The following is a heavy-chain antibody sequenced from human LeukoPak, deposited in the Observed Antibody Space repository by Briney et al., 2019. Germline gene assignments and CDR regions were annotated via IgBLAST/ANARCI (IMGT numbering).Heavy chain of an antibody. D-gene: IGHD3-22*01. J-gene: IGHJ4*02. CDR2: ISSSSRTI. CDR1: GFTFSSYS. CDR3: ARDFHRRLYDSSGYYPY. V-gene: IGHV3-48*01. Sequence: GGSLRLSCAASGFTFSSYSMNWVRQAPGKGLEWVSYISSSSRTINYADSVKGRFTISRDNAMNSLYLQMNSLRAEDTAVYYCARDFHRRLYDSSGYYPYWGQGTLVTVSS.